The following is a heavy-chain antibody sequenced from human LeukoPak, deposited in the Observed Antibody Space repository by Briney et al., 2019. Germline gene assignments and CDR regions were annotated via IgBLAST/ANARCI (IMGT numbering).Heavy chain of an antibody. CDR2: ISYDGSNK. J-gene: IGHJ4*02. Sequence: GGSLRLSCAASGFTFSSYAMHWVRQAPGKGLEWVAVISYDGSNKYYADSVKGRFTISRDNSKNTLYLQMNSLRAEDTAVYYCELNGGNPDWNYWGQGTLVTVSS. D-gene: IGHD4-23*01. V-gene: IGHV3-30-3*01. CDR3: ELNGGNPDWNY. CDR1: GFTFSSYA.